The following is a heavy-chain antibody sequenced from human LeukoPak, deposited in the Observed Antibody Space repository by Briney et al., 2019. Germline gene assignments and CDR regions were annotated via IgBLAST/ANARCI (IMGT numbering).Heavy chain of an antibody. J-gene: IGHJ6*03. V-gene: IGHV3-48*04. CDR3: ARGGGDTAMARFTTKYYYYYLDV. D-gene: IGHD5-18*01. Sequence: QSGGSLRLSCAASGFTFSSYSMNWVRQAPGKGLEWVSYISSSSSTIYYADSVKGRFTISRDNAKNSLYLQMNSLRAEDTALYYCARGGGDTAMARFTTKYYYYYLDVWGKGTTVTVSS. CDR2: ISSSSSTI. CDR1: GFTFSSYS.